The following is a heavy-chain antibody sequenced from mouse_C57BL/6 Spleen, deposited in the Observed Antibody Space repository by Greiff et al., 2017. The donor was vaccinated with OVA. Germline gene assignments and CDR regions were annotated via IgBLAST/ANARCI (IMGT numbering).Heavy chain of an antibody. CDR1: GFTFSDAW. V-gene: IGHV6-6*01. Sequence: EVQLQQSGGGLVQPGGSMKLSCAASGFTFSDAWMDWVRQSPEKGLEWVAEIRNKANNHATYYAESVKGRFTISRDDSKSSVYLQMNSLRAEDTGIYYCTALWNYYAMDYWGQGTSVTVSS. D-gene: IGHD6-1*01. J-gene: IGHJ4*01. CDR2: IRNKANNHAT. CDR3: TALWNYYAMDY.